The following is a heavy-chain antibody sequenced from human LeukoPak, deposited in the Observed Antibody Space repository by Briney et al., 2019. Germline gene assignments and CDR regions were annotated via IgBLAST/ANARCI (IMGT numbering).Heavy chain of an antibody. CDR1: GGSISSGDYY. Sequence: PSQTLSLTCTVSGGSISSGDYYWSWIRQPPGKGLEWIGYIYYSGSTYYNPSLKSRVTISVDTSKNQFSLKLSSVTAADTAVYYCAREGDGYNYFDYWGQGTLVTVPS. J-gene: IGHJ4*02. CDR3: AREGDGYNYFDY. V-gene: IGHV4-30-4*01. CDR2: IYYSGST. D-gene: IGHD5-24*01.